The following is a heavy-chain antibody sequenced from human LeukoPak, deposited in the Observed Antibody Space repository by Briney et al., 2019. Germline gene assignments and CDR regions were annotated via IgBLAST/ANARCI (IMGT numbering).Heavy chain of an antibody. CDR3: ARWATSFDL. D-gene: IGHD6-6*01. V-gene: IGHV3-7*01. Sequence: GGSLRPPCAASGFTFENYWLSGVRQPPGKGLEWVANIKQDGSDKYYVDSVTGRFTISRDNAKNSLYLQMNSLRAEDTAVYYCARWATSFDLWGQGTLVTVSS. J-gene: IGHJ4*02. CDR1: GFTFENYW. CDR2: IKQDGSDK.